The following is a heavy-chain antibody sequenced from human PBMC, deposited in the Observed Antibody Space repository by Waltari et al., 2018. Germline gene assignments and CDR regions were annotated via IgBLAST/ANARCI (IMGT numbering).Heavy chain of an antibody. CDR3: ASIPGIAAAGAAFDI. CDR1: GFTFSSYG. J-gene: IGHJ3*02. D-gene: IGHD6-13*01. V-gene: IGHV3-33*01. Sequence: QVQLVESGGGVVQPGRSLRLSCAASGFTFSSYGLPWVRQAPGKGLEWVAVIWYDGSNKYYADSVKGRFTISRDNSKNTLYLQMNSLRAEDTAVYYCASIPGIAAAGAAFDIWGQGTMVTVSS. CDR2: IWYDGSNK.